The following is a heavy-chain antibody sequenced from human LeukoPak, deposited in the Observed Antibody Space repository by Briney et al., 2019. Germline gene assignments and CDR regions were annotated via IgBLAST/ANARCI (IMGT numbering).Heavy chain of an antibody. CDR3: ARARGGYPFDY. V-gene: IGHV4-39*01. D-gene: IGHD5-12*01. J-gene: IGHJ4*02. Sequence: PSETLSLTCTVSGGSISSSSYYWGWIRQPPGKGLEWIGSIYYSGSTYYNPSLKSRVTISVDTSKNQFSLKLSSVTAADTAVYYCARARGGYPFDYWGQGTLVTVSS. CDR1: GGSISSSSYY. CDR2: IYYSGST.